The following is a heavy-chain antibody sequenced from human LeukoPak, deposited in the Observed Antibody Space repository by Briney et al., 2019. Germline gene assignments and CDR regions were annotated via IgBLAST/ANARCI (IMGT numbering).Heavy chain of an antibody. CDR2: MNPNSGNT. CDR1: GYTFTSYD. V-gene: IGHV1-8*01. J-gene: IGHJ6*03. Sequence: ASVKVSFKASGYTFTSYDINWVRQAPGQGLEWMGWMNPNSGNTGYAQKFQGRVTMTRNTSISTAYMELSSLRSEDTAVYYCARTKTTYYDFWSGYSYYYYYMDVWGKGTTVTVSS. D-gene: IGHD3-3*01. CDR3: ARTKTTYYDFWSGYSYYYYYMDV.